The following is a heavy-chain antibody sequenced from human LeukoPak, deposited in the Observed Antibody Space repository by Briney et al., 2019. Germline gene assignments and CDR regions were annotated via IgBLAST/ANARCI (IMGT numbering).Heavy chain of an antibody. V-gene: IGHV4-59*08. CDR1: GGSISIYY. J-gene: IGHJ4*02. Sequence: SETLSHTCTISGGSISIYYWSWIRQPPGKGLEWIGYIYYRGSTKYNPSLKSRVTISVDTSKNQFSLKLSSVTAADTAVYYCATGPRRDGYNIVDSWGQGTLVTVSS. CDR2: IYYRGST. CDR3: ATGPRRDGYNIVDS. D-gene: IGHD5-24*01.